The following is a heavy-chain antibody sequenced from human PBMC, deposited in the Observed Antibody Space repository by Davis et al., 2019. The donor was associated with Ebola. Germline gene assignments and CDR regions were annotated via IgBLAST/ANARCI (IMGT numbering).Heavy chain of an antibody. CDR1: GFTFSSYW. D-gene: IGHD5-12*01. CDR2: INSDGSST. V-gene: IGHV3-74*01. J-gene: IGHJ6*02. Sequence: PGGSLRLSCAASGFTFSSYWMHWVRQAPGKRLVWVSRINSDGSSTSYADSVKGRFTISRDNAKNTLYLQMNSLRAEDTAVYYCARDRVGSGYLYGMDVWGQGTTVTVSS. CDR3: ARDRVGSGYLYGMDV.